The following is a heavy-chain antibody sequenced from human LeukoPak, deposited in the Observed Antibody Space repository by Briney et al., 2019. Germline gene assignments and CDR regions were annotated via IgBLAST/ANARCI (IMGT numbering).Heavy chain of an antibody. D-gene: IGHD3-3*01. CDR3: ARDPSLVRFSYGMDV. CDR2: INHSGST. Sequence: SETLSLTCAVYGGSFSGYYWSWIRQPPGKGLEWIGEINHSGSTNYNPSLKSRVTISVDTSKNQFSLKLSSVTAADTAVYYCARDPSLVRFSYGMDVWGQGTTVTVSS. V-gene: IGHV4-34*01. CDR1: GGSFSGYY. J-gene: IGHJ6*02.